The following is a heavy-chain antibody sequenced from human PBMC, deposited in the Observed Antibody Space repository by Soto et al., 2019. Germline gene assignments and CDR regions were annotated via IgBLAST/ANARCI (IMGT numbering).Heavy chain of an antibody. CDR1: GFTFSNYA. J-gene: IGHJ6*02. CDR3: VKGPTITIFGVVISPLYYYYGMDV. Sequence: GGSLRLSCAASGFTFSNYAMSWVRQAPGEGLEWVSAITGSGSHTFYADSVKGRFTISRDNSKNTLYLQMSSLRAEDTAVYYCVKGPTITIFGVVISPLYYYYGMDVWGQGTTVTVSS. D-gene: IGHD3-3*01. CDR2: ITGSGSHT. V-gene: IGHV3-23*01.